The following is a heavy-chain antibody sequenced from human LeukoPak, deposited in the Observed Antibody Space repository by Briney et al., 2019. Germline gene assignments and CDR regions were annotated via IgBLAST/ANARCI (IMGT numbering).Heavy chain of an antibody. Sequence: GGSLRLSCAASGFIFNNYGLIWVRQAPGKGLEWVSAISNDGGGTQYADFVEGRFTISRDNSKNTLFLQMSSLRAEDTAPYYCAKGSSSYFADLWGQGTLVTVSS. D-gene: IGHD3-22*01. V-gene: IGHV3-23*01. J-gene: IGHJ5*02. CDR2: ISNDGGGT. CDR1: GFIFNNYG. CDR3: AKGSSSYFADL.